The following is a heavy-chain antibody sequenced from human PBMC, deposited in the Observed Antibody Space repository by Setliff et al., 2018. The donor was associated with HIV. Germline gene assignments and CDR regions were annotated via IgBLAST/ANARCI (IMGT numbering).Heavy chain of an antibody. J-gene: IGHJ6*03. D-gene: IGHD3-22*01. CDR1: GYTFTSYG. CDR2: ISAYNGNT. CDR3: ARARRDSYDRGRRNHYYIDV. V-gene: IGHV1-18*01. Sequence: ASVKVSCKASGYTFTSYGISWVRQAPGQGLEWMGWISAYNGNTNYAQKFQGRVTMTRDTSIGTAYMELNNLKFEDTAVYYCARARRDSYDRGRRNHYYIDVWGKGTPVTVSS.